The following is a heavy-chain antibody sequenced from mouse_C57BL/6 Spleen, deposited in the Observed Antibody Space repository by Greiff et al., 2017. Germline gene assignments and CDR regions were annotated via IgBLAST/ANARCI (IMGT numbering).Heavy chain of an antibody. CDR2: INPSTGGT. J-gene: IGHJ3*01. CDR3: ARSPYYYGSSSAWFAY. Sequence: EVQLVESGPELVKPGASVKISCKASGYSFTGYYMNWVKQSPEKSLEWIGEINPSTGGTTYNQKFKAKATLTVDKSSSTAYMQLKSLTSEDSAVDYGARSPYYYGSSSAWFAYWGQGTLVTVSA. CDR1: GYSFTGYY. V-gene: IGHV1-42*01. D-gene: IGHD1-1*01.